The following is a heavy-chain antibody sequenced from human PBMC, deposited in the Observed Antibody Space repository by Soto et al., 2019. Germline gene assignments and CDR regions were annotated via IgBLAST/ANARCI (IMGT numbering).Heavy chain of an antibody. CDR3: TRKTPTNGMAV. V-gene: IGHV3-30*03. Sequence: GGSLRLSCAASGFTFSSYGMHWVRQAPGKGLEWVAVISYDGSNKYYADPVKGRFTISRDNSKNTLYLQMNSLRAEDTAVYYCTRKTPTNGMAVWGQGTTVTVSS. J-gene: IGHJ6*02. CDR1: GFTFSSYG. CDR2: ISYDGSNK. D-gene: IGHD2-15*01.